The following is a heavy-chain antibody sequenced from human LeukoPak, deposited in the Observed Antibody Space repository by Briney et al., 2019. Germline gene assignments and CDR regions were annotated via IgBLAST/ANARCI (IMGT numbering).Heavy chain of an antibody. D-gene: IGHD6-6*01. CDR3: ARTAARRFDY. V-gene: IGHV1-69*05. CDR2: IIPIFGTA. CDR1: GGTFSIYA. Sequence: ASVTVSCTASGGTFSIYAISWVRQAPGQGLEWMGGIIPIFGTANYAQKFQGRVTMTRDTSTSTVYMELSSLRSDDTAVYYCARTAARRFDYWGQGTLVTVSS. J-gene: IGHJ4*02.